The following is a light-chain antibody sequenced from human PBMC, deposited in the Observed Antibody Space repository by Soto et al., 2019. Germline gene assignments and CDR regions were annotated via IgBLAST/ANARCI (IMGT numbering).Light chain of an antibody. Sequence: DIQMTQSPSTLSASVGDRVTITCRATQSISKWLAWYQQKPGKAPKLLIYEASSLDSGVPSRFSGSGYGTEFSLTISSLQPDDFANYYCQHQSYRLGQGTRLEIK. CDR3: QHQSYR. CDR2: EAS. J-gene: IGKJ2*03. CDR1: QSISKW. V-gene: IGKV1-5*03.